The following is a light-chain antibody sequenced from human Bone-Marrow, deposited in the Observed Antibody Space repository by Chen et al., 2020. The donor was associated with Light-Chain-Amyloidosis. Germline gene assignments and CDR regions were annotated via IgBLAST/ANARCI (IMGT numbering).Light chain of an antibody. V-gene: IGLV2-23*01. J-gene: IGLJ3*02. CDR1: SSDVGSYNL. CDR3: CSYAGTWV. CDR2: EGS. Sequence: QSALPQPASVSVSPGQSITISCTGTSSDVGSYNLVSWYQQHPGKAPKLMIYEGSKRPSGVSHRFSGSKSGNTASLTISGLQAEDEADYYCCSYAGTWVFGGGTKLTVL.